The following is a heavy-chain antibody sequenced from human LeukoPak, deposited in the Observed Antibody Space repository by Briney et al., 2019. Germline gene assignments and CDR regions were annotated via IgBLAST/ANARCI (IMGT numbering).Heavy chain of an antibody. Sequence: PGGSLRLSCAASGFTFNNYAMSWVRQAPGKGLEWVSGILGSGDSTYHADSVKGRFTISRDNSKNTLYLQMNSLRADDTAVYYCASHYDSHDAFDIWGPGTMVTVS. D-gene: IGHD3-3*01. J-gene: IGHJ3*02. CDR2: ILGSGDST. CDR1: GFTFNNYA. V-gene: IGHV3-23*01. CDR3: ASHYDSHDAFDI.